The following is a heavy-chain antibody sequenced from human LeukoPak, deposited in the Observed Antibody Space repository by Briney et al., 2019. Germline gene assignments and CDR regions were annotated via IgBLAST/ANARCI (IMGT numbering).Heavy chain of an antibody. D-gene: IGHD4-17*01. CDR1: GGSISSSSYY. CDR3: ARHRPKEAVTTSNWFDP. CDR2: IYYSGST. J-gene: IGHJ5*02. Sequence: SSETLSLTCTVSGGSISSSSYYWGWIRQPPGKGLEWIGRIYYSGSTSYTPSLKSRVTISVDPSKNQFSLKLSSVTAADTAVYYCARHRPKEAVTTSNWFDPWGQGTLVTVSS. V-gene: IGHV4-39*01.